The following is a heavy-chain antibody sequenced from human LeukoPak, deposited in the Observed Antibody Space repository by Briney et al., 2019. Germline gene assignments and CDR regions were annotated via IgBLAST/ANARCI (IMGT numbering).Heavy chain of an antibody. D-gene: IGHD1-1*01. J-gene: IGHJ6*03. Sequence: PGGSLRLSCTASGLTFGDYGMAWVSQAPGKGLEWVGFIRSKAYGGATENAASVKGRFSISRDDSKNIAYLQMNSLKTEDTAMYYCARVLEFPGYYYFYMDVWGNGTTVTVSS. CDR3: ARVLEFPGYYYFYMDV. CDR2: IRSKAYGGAT. V-gene: IGHV3-49*04. CDR1: GLTFGDYG.